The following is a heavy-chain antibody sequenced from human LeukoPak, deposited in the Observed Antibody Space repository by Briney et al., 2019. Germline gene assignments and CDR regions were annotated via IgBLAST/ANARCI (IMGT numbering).Heavy chain of an antibody. Sequence: GGSLRLSCAGSGFTLNNYAIHWVRQAPGKGLEWVAYISSGDARMDHAESVKGRFTISRDNAKNSLSLQMNSLRAEDTAVYYCARPSVYGIDAFDMWGQGTMVIVSA. V-gene: IGHV3-48*03. D-gene: IGHD5/OR15-5a*01. J-gene: IGHJ3*02. CDR2: ISSGDARM. CDR3: ARPSVYGIDAFDM. CDR1: GFTLNNYA.